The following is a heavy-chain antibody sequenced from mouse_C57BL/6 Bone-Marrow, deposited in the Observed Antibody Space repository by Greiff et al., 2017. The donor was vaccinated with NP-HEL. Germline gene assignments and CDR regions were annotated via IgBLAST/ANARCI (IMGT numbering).Heavy chain of an antibody. V-gene: IGHV1-81*01. J-gene: IGHJ4*01. CDR2: IYPRSGNT. Sequence: VQLQESGAELARPGASVKLSCKASGYTFTSYGISWVKQRTGQGLEWIGEIYPRSGNTYYNEKFKGKATLTADKSSSTAYMELRSLTSEDSAVYFCAKAALRGYAMDYWGQGTSVTVSS. D-gene: IGHD3-2*02. CDR1: GYTFTSYG. CDR3: AKAALRGYAMDY.